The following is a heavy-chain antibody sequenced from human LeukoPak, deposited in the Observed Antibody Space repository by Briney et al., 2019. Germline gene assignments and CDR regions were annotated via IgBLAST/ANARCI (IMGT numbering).Heavy chain of an antibody. V-gene: IGHV4-31*03. CDR2: FYYSGST. CDR1: GGSISSGGYY. CDR3: ARAVVVVAATQNWFDP. Sequence: NPSETLSLTCTVSGGSISSGGYYWSWIRQHPGKGLEWIGYFYYSGSTYYNPSLKSRVTISVDTSKNQFSLKLSSVTAADTAVYYCARAVVVVAATQNWFDPWGQGTLVTVSS. J-gene: IGHJ5*02. D-gene: IGHD2-15*01.